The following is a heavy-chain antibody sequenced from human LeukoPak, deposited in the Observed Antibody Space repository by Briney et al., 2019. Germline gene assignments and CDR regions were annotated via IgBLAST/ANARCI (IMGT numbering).Heavy chain of an antibody. CDR1: GFTFSSYW. V-gene: IGHV3-74*01. J-gene: IGHJ4*02. CDR3: ARDQLYCSGGYCYKDY. CDR2: ISGDGSST. Sequence: PGGSLRLSCEASGFTFSSYWMHWVRQTPGKGLVWVSRISGDGSSTSYADSVKGRFTISRDNAKNMLYLQLNSLRVEDTAVYHCARDQLYCSGGYCYKDYWGQGTLVTVSS. D-gene: IGHD2-15*01.